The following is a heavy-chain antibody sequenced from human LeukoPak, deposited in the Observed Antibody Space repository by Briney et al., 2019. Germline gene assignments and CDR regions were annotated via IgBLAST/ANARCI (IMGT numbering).Heavy chain of an antibody. J-gene: IGHJ6*02. D-gene: IGHD4-17*01. Sequence: ASVTVSCTASGGTFSSYAISWVRQAPGQGLEWMGRIIPILGIANYAQKFQGRVTITADKSTSTAYMELSSLRSEDTAVYYCASSPLYGDYFYYGMDVWGQGTTVTVSS. V-gene: IGHV1-69*04. CDR3: ASSPLYGDYFYYGMDV. CDR1: GGTFSSYA. CDR2: IIPILGIA.